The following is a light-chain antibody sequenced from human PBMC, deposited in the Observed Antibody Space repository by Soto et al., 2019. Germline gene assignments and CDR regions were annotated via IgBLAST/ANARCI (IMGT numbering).Light chain of an antibody. CDR1: QDISNH. CDR3: QKHDGVPL. V-gene: IGKV1-33*01. Sequence: DIQLTQSPSSLSASVGDRVTITCQASQDISNHLNWYQQKPGKAPNLLIYDASDLETGVPSRCSGGGSGTFFRFTINSLQPEDIATYYCQKHDGVPLFGPGTKVEIK. J-gene: IGKJ3*01. CDR2: DAS.